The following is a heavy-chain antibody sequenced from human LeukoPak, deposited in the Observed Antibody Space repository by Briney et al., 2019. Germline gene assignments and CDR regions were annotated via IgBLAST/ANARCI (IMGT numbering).Heavy chain of an antibody. Sequence: GGSLRLSCAASGFTFSSYSMNWVRQAPGKGLEWVSSISSSSSYIYYADSVKGRFTISRDNAKNSLYLQMNSLRAEDTAVYYCARAPPPLPDHYYYMDVWGKGTTVTVSS. V-gene: IGHV3-21*01. CDR1: GFTFSSYS. J-gene: IGHJ6*03. CDR3: ARAPPPLPDHYYYMDV. CDR2: ISSSSSYI.